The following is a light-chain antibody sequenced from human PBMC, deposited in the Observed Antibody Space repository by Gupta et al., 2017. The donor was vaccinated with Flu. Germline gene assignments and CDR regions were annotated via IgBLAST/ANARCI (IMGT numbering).Light chain of an antibody. V-gene: IGKV2-30*01. CDR1: QSLVYSDGNTY. J-gene: IGKJ4*02. CDR3: MQWERWPKA. CDR2: QVS. Sequence: DVVMTQSPLSLPVTLGQPASISCRSSQSLVYSDGNTYLYWFQQRPGQSPRRLIYQVSHRGSGVPDRISGRGSGTDITLIISMGDADDVGGDCVMQWERWPKACGEGTRVEIK.